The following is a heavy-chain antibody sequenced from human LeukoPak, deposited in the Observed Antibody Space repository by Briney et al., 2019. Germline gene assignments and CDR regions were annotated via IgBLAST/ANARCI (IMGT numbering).Heavy chain of an antibody. CDR3: LAYYYDSSGSHFDY. J-gene: IGHJ4*02. CDR1: GYSFTTYW. D-gene: IGHD3-22*01. V-gene: IGHV5-51*01. CDR2: IYPRDSNT. Sequence: GESLKISCKCSGYSFTTYWIGWVRQMPGKGLEWMGIIYPRDSNTRYSPSFQGQVTISADKSISTAYLQWSSLKASDSAMYYCLAYYYDSSGSHFDYWGQGTLVTVSS.